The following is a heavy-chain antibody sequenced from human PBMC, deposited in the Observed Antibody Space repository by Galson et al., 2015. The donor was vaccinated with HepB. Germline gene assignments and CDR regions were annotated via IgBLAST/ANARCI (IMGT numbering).Heavy chain of an antibody. V-gene: IGHV3-7*01. Sequence: SLRLSCAASGFTFNTYWMTWIRQAPGKGLEWVAKMKEDGSVKYYVDSVRGRFTISTDNAENSLHLQMNSLRVEDSAVYYCVRESYIWGQGALVTVSS. CDR2: MKEDGSVK. J-gene: IGHJ4*02. CDR1: GFTFNTYW. CDR3: VRESYI. D-gene: IGHD3-10*01.